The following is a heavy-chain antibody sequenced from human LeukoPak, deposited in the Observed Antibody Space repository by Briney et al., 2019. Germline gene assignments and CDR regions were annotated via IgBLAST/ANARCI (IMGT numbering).Heavy chain of an antibody. CDR1: GFTFSSYE. CDR2: ISSSGSTI. J-gene: IGHJ4*02. Sequence: TGGSLRLSCAASGFTFSSYEMNWVRQAPGKGLEWVSYISSSGSTIYYADSVKGRFTISRDNAKNSLYLQMNSLRAEDTAVYYCARDWAPYYYDSSGYFDYWGQGTLVTVSS. CDR3: ARDWAPYYYDSSGYFDY. D-gene: IGHD3-22*01. V-gene: IGHV3-48*03.